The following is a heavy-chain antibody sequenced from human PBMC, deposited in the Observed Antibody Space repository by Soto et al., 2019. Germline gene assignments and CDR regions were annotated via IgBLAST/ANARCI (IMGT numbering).Heavy chain of an antibody. CDR2: IIPILGIA. CDR1: GGTFSSYT. CDR3: ARESAGRAAAGTFTAFDI. Sequence: QVQLVQSGAEVKKPGTSVKVSCKASGGTFSSYTISWVRQAPGQGLEWMGRIIPILGIANYAQKFQGRVTITADKSTCTAYMELSSLRSEDTAVYYCARESAGRAAAGTFTAFDIWGQGTMVTVSS. V-gene: IGHV1-69*08. D-gene: IGHD6-13*01. J-gene: IGHJ3*02.